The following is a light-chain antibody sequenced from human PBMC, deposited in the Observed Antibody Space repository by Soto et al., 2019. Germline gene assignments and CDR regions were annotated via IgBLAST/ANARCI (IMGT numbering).Light chain of an antibody. Sequence: QSALTQPPSASGSPGQSVTISCIGTSSDVGGYNYVSWYQQHPGKAPKLMIYEVSKRPSGVPDRFSGSKSGNTASLTVSGLQAEDEADYDCGSYAASNNVGVFGGGTKLTVL. CDR3: GSYAASNNVGV. V-gene: IGLV2-8*01. J-gene: IGLJ2*01. CDR1: SSDVGGYNY. CDR2: EVS.